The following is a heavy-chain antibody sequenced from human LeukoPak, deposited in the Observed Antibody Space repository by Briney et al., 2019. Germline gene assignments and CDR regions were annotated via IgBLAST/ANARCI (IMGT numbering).Heavy chain of an antibody. CDR2: IKPDGDEK. D-gene: IGHD3-16*02. J-gene: IGHJ4*02. CDR1: GFTFSSDW. Sequence: GGSLRLSCAASGFTFSSDWMTWVRQAPGKGLEWVANIKPDGDEKNYVGSVRGRFTISRDNSKNTLYLQMNSLRAEDTAVYYCAKDLLYSDVWGSYRPNPLDYWGQGTLVTVSS. V-gene: IGHV3-7*01. CDR3: AKDLLYSDVWGSYRPNPLDY.